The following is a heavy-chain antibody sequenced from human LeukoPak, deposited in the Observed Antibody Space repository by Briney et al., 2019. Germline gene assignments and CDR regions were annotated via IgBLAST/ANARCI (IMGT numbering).Heavy chain of an antibody. D-gene: IGHD1-26*01. Sequence: SETLSLTCTVSGGSISSYYWSWIRQPAGKGLEWIGRIYTSGSTNYNPSLKSQVTMSVDTSKNQFSLKLNSVTAADTAAFDCARENSGRYRGFDYGGQGRLVSVPS. V-gene: IGHV4-4*07. CDR1: GGSISSYY. CDR2: IYTSGST. CDR3: ARENSGRYRGFDY. J-gene: IGHJ4*02.